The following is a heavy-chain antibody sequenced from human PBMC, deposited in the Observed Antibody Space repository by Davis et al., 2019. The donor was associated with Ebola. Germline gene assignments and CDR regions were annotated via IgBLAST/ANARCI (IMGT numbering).Heavy chain of an antibody. CDR2: IYYSGST. V-gene: IGHV4-59*01. Sequence: SETLSLTCTVSGGSISSYYWSWIRQPPGKGLEWIGYIYYSGSTNYNPSLKSRVTIPVDTSKNQFSLKLSSVTAADTAVYYCARGKIVVVVAATHYYYYGMDVWGQGTTVTVSS. D-gene: IGHD2-15*01. CDR3: ARGKIVVVVAATHYYYYGMDV. J-gene: IGHJ6*02. CDR1: GGSISSYY.